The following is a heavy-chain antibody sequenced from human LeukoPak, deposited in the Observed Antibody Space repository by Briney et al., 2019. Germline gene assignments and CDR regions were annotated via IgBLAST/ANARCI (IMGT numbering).Heavy chain of an antibody. V-gene: IGHV4-59*01. CDR1: CGPISSYY. CDR3: ARDRVRQGAADAFDI. Sequence: SETPSLTLTVSCGPISSYYWSWIPQPPGEGLGRSGYIYYSGSTNYNPSLKSRVTISVDTSKNQFSLKLTSVTAADTAVYYCARDRVRQGAADAFDIWGQGTMVTVSS. CDR2: IYYSGST. J-gene: IGHJ3*02. D-gene: IGHD6-13*01.